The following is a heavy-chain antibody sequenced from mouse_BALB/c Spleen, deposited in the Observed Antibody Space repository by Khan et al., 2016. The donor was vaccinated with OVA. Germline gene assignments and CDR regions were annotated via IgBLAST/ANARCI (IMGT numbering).Heavy chain of an antibody. CDR1: GYTFINYW. D-gene: IGHD1-1*01. Sequence: LEESGAELAKPGASVKMSCKASGYTFINYWILWVKQRPGQGLEWIGYINPSTGYTEYNQNFKDKATLTADKSSSTAYMQLSSLTSEDSAVYYCARRSLRWDFDYWGQGTTLTVSS. V-gene: IGHV1-7*01. CDR3: ARRSLRWDFDY. CDR2: INPSTGYT. J-gene: IGHJ2*01.